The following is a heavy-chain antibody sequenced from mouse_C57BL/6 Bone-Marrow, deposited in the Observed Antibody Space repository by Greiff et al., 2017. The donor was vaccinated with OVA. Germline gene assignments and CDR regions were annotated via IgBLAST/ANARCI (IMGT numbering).Heavy chain of an antibody. V-gene: IGHV1-81*01. CDR3: AREGPYYSNYHFAY. CDR1: GYTFTSYG. Sequence: VQLKESGAELARPGASVKLSCKASGYTFTSYGISWVKQRTGQGLEWIGEIYPRSGNTYYNEKFKGKATLTADKSSSTAYMELRSLTSEDSAVYFCAREGPYYSNYHFAYWGQGTLVTVSA. CDR2: IYPRSGNT. D-gene: IGHD2-5*01. J-gene: IGHJ3*01.